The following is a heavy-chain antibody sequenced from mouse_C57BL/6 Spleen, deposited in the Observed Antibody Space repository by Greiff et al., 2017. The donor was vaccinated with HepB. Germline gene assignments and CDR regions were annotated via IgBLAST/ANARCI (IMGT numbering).Heavy chain of an antibody. Sequence: QVQLQQSGAELVRPGASVTLSCKASGYTFTDYEMHWVKQTPVHGLEWIGAIDPETGGTAYNQKFKGKAILTADKSSSTAYMELRSLTSEDSAVYYCTRGETYYGSRGDYWGQGTTLTVSS. CDR2: IDPETGGT. D-gene: IGHD1-1*01. V-gene: IGHV1-15*01. CDR1: GYTFTDYE. CDR3: TRGETYYGSRGDY. J-gene: IGHJ2*01.